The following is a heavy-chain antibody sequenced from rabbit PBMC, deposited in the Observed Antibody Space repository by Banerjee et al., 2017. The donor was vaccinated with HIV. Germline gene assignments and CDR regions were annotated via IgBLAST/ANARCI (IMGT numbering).Heavy chain of an antibody. D-gene: IGHD4-1*01. V-gene: IGHV1S21*01. Sequence: VRQAPGKGLEWIGYITYGGSTFYASWAKGRFTISRTSTTVDLKMTSLTAADTATYFCARDLAGVIGWNFNLWGPGTLVTVS. CDR2: ITYGGST. CDR3: ARDLAGVIGWNFNL. J-gene: IGHJ4*01.